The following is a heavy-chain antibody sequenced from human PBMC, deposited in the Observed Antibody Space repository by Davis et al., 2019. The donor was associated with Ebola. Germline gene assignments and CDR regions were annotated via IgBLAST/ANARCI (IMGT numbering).Heavy chain of an antibody. CDR1: GGSFSGYY. Sequence: PSETLSLTCAVYGGSFSGYYWSWIRQPPGKGLEWIGEINHSGSTNYNPSLKSRVTISVDTSKNQFSLKLSSVTAADTAVYYCARGPPPVGYDLRYNYYYYYGMDVWGQGTTVTVSS. V-gene: IGHV4-34*01. D-gene: IGHD5-12*01. CDR3: ARGPPPVGYDLRYNYYYYYGMDV. J-gene: IGHJ6*02. CDR2: INHSGST.